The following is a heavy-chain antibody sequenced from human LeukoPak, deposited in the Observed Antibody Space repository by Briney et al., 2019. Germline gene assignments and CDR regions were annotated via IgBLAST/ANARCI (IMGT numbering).Heavy chain of an antibody. Sequence: SVKVSCKASGGTFSSYGISWVRQAPGQGIEWTGGIIPIFGTANYAQKFQGRVTLTRDTSASTAYMELSSLRSEDTAVYYCARVKSPAANNYYYGMDVWGQGTTVTAPS. CDR1: GGTFSSYG. CDR2: IIPIFGTA. CDR3: ARVKSPAANNYYYGMDV. D-gene: IGHD2-2*01. V-gene: IGHV1-69*05. J-gene: IGHJ6*02.